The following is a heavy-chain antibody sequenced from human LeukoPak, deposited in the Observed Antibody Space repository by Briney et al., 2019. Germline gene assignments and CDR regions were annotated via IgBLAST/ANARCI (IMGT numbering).Heavy chain of an antibody. D-gene: IGHD4/OR15-4a*01. CDR2: IYYSGST. CDR3: ARAGRGVLSNFDY. V-gene: IGHV4-59*01. CDR1: GGSISTYY. J-gene: IGHJ4*02. Sequence: SETLSLTCTVSGGSISTYYWSWIRQPPGKGLEWIGYIYYSGSTNYSPSLKSRVTISVDTSKNQFSLKLSSVTAADTAVYYCARAGRGVLSNFDYWGQGTLVTVSS.